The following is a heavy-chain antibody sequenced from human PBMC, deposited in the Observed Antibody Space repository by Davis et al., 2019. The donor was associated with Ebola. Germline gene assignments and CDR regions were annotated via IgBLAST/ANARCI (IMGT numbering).Heavy chain of an antibody. D-gene: IGHD3-3*01. V-gene: IGHV3-30-3*01. CDR2: ISYDGSNK. CDR1: GFTFSSYA. Sequence: PGGSLRLSCAASGFTFSSYAMHWVRQAPGKGLEWVAVISYDGSNKYYADSVKGRFTISRDNSKNTLYLQMNSLRAEDTAVYYCARETTYYDFWSGYYTSYYGMDVWGQGTTVTVSS. CDR3: ARETTYYDFWSGYYTSYYGMDV. J-gene: IGHJ6*02.